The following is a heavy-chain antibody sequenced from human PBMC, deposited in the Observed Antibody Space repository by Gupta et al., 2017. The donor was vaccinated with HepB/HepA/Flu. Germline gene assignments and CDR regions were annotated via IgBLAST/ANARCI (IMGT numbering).Heavy chain of an antibody. Sequence: QVLLQESGPGLVKPSETLSLTCTVSGGSIRHFYWSWIRQSAGKGLEWIGRIYTSGSTNYNPSLKSRVTMSVDRSKNQFSLKLSSVTAADTAVYYCARDSIVGATWGNWFDPWGQGTLVTVSS. D-gene: IGHD1-26*01. CDR2: IYTSGST. V-gene: IGHV4-4*07. CDR1: GGSIRHFY. J-gene: IGHJ5*02. CDR3: ARDSIVGATWGNWFDP.